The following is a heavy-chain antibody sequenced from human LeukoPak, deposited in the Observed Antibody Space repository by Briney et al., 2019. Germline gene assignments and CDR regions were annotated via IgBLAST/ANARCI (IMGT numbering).Heavy chain of an antibody. CDR2: IWNDGSHK. CDR3: ARDYIAVAVADHPGGNWFDP. CDR1: GFTSSRYG. J-gene: IGHJ5*02. Sequence: GGSLRLSCAASGFTSSRYGMHWVRQAPGKGLEWVAVIWNDGSHKYYADSVKGRFTISRDNYKSMLYLQMDSLRDEDTALYYCARDYIAVAVADHPGGNWFDPRGQGALVTVSS. V-gene: IGHV3-33*01. D-gene: IGHD6-19*01.